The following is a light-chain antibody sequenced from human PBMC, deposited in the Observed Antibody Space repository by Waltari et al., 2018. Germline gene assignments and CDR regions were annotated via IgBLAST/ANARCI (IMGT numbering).Light chain of an antibody. V-gene: IGLV2-14*01. J-gene: IGLJ3*02. CDR2: EVS. Sequence: QSALTQPASVSGSPGQSITISCTGTSSDVGAFNYISWYQQHPGKAPKHIIHEVSNRPAGVSTRFSGSKSGNTASLTISGLQTEDEADYYCNSYTTTAARVFGGGTRLTVL. CDR3: NSYTTTAARV. CDR1: SSDVGAFNY.